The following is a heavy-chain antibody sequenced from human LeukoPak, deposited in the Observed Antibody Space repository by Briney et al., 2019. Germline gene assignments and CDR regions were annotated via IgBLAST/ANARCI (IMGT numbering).Heavy chain of an antibody. CDR3: ASSSWGPDDYFDY. Sequence: GGSLRLSCAASGFTFSSYWMSWVRQAPGKGLEWVSAISGSGGSTYYADSVKGRFTISRDNSKNTLYLQMNSLRAEDTAVCYCASSSWGPDDYFDYWGQGTLVTVSS. V-gene: IGHV3-23*01. J-gene: IGHJ4*02. CDR2: ISGSGGST. CDR1: GFTFSSYW. D-gene: IGHD6-13*01.